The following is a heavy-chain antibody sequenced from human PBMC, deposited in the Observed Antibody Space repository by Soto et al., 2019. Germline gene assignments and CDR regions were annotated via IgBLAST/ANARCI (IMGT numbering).Heavy chain of an antibody. CDR3: ARVGRSSTFG. V-gene: IGHV3-11*01. CDR1: GFTCSDYY. Sequence: WGSLRLSCAASGFTCSDYYMSWIRQAAWKGLEWVSYISSSGSTIYYADSVKGRFTIYRDNAKNSLYLQMNSLRAEDTAVYYCARVGRSSTFGWGQGTKVTVSS. CDR2: ISSSGSTI. D-gene: IGHD2-2*01. J-gene: IGHJ6*01.